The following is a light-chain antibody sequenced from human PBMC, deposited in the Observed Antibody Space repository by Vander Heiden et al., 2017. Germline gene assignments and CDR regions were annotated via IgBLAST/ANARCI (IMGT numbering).Light chain of an antibody. CDR1: SSDVGAYNY. CDR2: DVT. V-gene: IGLV2-14*03. Sequence: QSALTQPASVSGSPGQSITISCTGTSSDVGAYNYVSWYQQHPGKAPKLIIYDVTNRPSGVSNRFSGSKSGNTASLTTSGLQAEDEADYYCSSYTSSNTLVLGTGTKVTVL. CDR3: SSYTSSNTLV. J-gene: IGLJ1*01.